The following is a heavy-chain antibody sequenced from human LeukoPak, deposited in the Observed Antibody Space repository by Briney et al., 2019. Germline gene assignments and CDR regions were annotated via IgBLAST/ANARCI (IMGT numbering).Heavy chain of an antibody. CDR1: GGSIDSSSHY. CDR3: ARLTLYSSSWRAGGAFDV. V-gene: IGHV4-39*02. D-gene: IGHD6-6*01. Sequence: SETLSLTCTVSGGSIDSSSHYWVWIRQPPGKGLEWIGSIYYSGSTYYNPSLKSRVTMSVDTSKNHFSLTLSSVTAADTAVYYCARLTLYSSSWRAGGAFDVWGQGTLVTVSS. J-gene: IGHJ3*01. CDR2: IYYSGST.